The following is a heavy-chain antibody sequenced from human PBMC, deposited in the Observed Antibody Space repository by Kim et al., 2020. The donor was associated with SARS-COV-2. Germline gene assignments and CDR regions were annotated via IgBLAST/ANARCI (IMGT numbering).Heavy chain of an antibody. CDR3: ASDSYTAAAGAGGMDV. D-gene: IGHD6-13*01. J-gene: IGHJ6*02. Sequence: TGRSTISRDNSKNTLYLQMNSPRAEDTAVYYCASDSYTAAAGAGGMDVWGQGTTVTVSS. V-gene: IGHV3-30*01.